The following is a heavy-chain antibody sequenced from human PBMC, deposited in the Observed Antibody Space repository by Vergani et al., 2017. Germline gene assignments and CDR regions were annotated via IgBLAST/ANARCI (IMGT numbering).Heavy chain of an antibody. CDR3: ATGIAAADAYYYYYMDV. CDR1: GYTFTSYG. V-gene: IGHV1-18*01. Sequence: QVPLVQSGAEVKKPGASVKVSCKASGYTFTSYGISWVRQAPGQGLEWMGWISAYNGNTNYAQKLQGRVTMTTDTSTSTAYMELRSLRSDDTAVYYCATGIAAADAYYYYYMDVWGKGTTVTVSS. D-gene: IGHD6-13*01. J-gene: IGHJ6*03. CDR2: ISAYNGNT.